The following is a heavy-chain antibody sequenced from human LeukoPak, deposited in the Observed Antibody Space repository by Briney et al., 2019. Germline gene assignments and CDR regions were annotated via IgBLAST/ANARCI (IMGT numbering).Heavy chain of an antibody. J-gene: IGHJ4*02. V-gene: IGHV4-59*01. Sequence: SETLSLTCTVSGGSISSYYWSWIRQPPGKGLEWIGYIYYSGSTNYNPSLKSRVTISVDTSKNQFSLKLSSVTAAGTAVYYCARGVGYYDSSGYFHFDYWGQGTLVTVSS. D-gene: IGHD3-22*01. CDR2: IYYSGST. CDR3: ARGVGYYDSSGYFHFDY. CDR1: GGSISSYY.